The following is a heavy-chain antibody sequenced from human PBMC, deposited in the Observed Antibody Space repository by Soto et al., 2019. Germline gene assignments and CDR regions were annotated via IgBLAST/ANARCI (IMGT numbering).Heavy chain of an antibody. CDR3: ARGDYYDSSGPFSDAFDI. CDR1: GFTFDDYA. CDR2: ITWNSGTI. Sequence: GGSLRLSCAASGFTFDDYAMHWVRQTPGKGLEWVSGITWNSGTIGYADSVKGRFTISRDNGKNSLYLQMNSLRAEDTAVYYCARGDYYDSSGPFSDAFDIWSQGTMVTVSS. V-gene: IGHV3-9*01. J-gene: IGHJ3*02. D-gene: IGHD3-22*01.